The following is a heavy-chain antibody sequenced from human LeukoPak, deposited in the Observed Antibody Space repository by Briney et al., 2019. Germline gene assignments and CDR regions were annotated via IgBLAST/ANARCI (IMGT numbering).Heavy chain of an antibody. D-gene: IGHD2-2*01. CDR2: IIPIFGTA. J-gene: IGHJ5*02. CDR3: ARGRPPGYCSSTSCLDWFDP. V-gene: IGHV1-69*05. Sequence: SVKVSCKASGGTFSSYAINWVRQAPGQGLEWMGGIIPIFGTANYAQKLQGRVTMTTDTSTSTAYMELRSLRSDDTAVYYCARGRPPGYCSSTSCLDWFDPWGQGTLVTVSS. CDR1: GGTFSSYA.